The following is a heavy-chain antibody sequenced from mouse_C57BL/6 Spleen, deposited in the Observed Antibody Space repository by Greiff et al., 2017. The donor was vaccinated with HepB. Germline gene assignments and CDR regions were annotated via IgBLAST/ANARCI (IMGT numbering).Heavy chain of an antibody. D-gene: IGHD1-1*02. Sequence: EVKLVESGGGLVKPGGSLKLSCAASGFTFSSYAMSWVRQTPEKRLEWVATISDGGSYTYYPDNVKGRFTISRDNAKNNLYLQMSDLKSEETAMYDGARDQNYAFPWFAYWGQGTLVTVSA. CDR3: ARDQNYAFPWFAY. J-gene: IGHJ3*01. CDR1: GFTFSSYA. CDR2: ISDGGSYT. V-gene: IGHV5-4*01.